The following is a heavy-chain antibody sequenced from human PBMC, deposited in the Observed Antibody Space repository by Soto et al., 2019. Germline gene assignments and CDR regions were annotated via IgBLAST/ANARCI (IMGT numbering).Heavy chain of an antibody. CDR2: ISAYNGNT. J-gene: IGHJ6*02. D-gene: IGHD3-3*01. Sequence: QVQLVQSGAEVKKPGASVKVSCKASGYTFTSYGISWVRQAPGQGLEWMGWISAYNGNTNYAQKLQGRVTMTTDTSTSTAYMELRSLRSDDTAVYYCARDDLLLDFWSGPPLDSYGMDVWGQGTTVTVSS. CDR1: GYTFTSYG. CDR3: ARDDLLLDFWSGPPLDSYGMDV. V-gene: IGHV1-18*01.